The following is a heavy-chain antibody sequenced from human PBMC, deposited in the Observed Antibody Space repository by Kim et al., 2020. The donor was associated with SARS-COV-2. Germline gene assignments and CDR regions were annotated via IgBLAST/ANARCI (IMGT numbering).Heavy chain of an antibody. V-gene: IGHV4-59*01. Sequence: KSRVTISVDTSKNLFSLKLSSVTAADTAVYYCARNHYDSSGYSGNWYFDLWGRGTLVTVSS. CDR3: ARNHYDSSGYSGNWYFDL. J-gene: IGHJ2*01. D-gene: IGHD3-22*01.